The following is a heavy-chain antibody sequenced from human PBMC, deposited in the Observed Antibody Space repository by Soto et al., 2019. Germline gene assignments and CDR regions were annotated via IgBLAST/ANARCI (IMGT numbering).Heavy chain of an antibody. Sequence: HPGGSLRLSCAASGFDFSSYWIHWVRQAPGKGLVWVSRVNRDGSSTNYADSVKGRFTISRDNAKNTVYLQMNSLRPEDTAVYYCARGARDGDNLDYWGQGTRVTVSS. J-gene: IGHJ4*02. CDR1: GFDFSSYW. D-gene: IGHD1-1*01. CDR2: VNRDGSST. V-gene: IGHV3-74*01. CDR3: ARGARDGDNLDY.